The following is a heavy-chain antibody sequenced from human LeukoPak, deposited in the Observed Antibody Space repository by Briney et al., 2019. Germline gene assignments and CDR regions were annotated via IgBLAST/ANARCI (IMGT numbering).Heavy chain of an antibody. J-gene: IGHJ3*02. CDR1: GFTFSSYE. D-gene: IGHD3-22*01. Sequence: GGSLRLSCAASGFTFSSYEMNWVRQAPGKGLEWVSYISTSGSTKYYADSVKGRFTISRDNAKNTLYLQMNSLRAEDTAVYYCARDRDPGYNDSSGYRRVNAFDIWGQGTMVTVSS. V-gene: IGHV3-48*03. CDR2: ISTSGSTK. CDR3: ARDRDPGYNDSSGYRRVNAFDI.